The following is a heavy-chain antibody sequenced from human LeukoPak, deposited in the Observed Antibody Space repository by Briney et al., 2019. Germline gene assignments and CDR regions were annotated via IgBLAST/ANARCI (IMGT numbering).Heavy chain of an antibody. J-gene: IGHJ5*02. CDR2: IKQDGSEK. CDR3: ARATQYCSGGSCYDTWFDP. CDR1: GFTFSSYW. Sequence: GGSLRLSCAASGFTFSSYWMSWVRQAPGKGLEWVANIKQDGSEKYYVDSVKGRFTISRDNAKHSLYLQMNRLRAEDTAVYYCARATQYCSGGSCYDTWFDPWGQGTLVTVSS. V-gene: IGHV3-7*01. D-gene: IGHD2-15*01.